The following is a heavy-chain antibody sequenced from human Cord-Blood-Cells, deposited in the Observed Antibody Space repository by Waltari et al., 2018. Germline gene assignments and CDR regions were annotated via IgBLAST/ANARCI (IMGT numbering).Heavy chain of an antibody. CDR2: IIPIFGTA. V-gene: IGHV1-69*06. J-gene: IGHJ4*02. D-gene: IGHD2-15*01. Sequence: QVQPVQSGAEVKKPACSDKVSCKAYGGTFSSYALSWVRQAPGQGLEWMGGIIPIFGTANYAQKFQGRVTITADKSTSTAYMELSSLRSEDTAVYYCARQADYFDHWGQGTLVTVSS. CDR3: ARQADYFDH. CDR1: GGTFSSYA.